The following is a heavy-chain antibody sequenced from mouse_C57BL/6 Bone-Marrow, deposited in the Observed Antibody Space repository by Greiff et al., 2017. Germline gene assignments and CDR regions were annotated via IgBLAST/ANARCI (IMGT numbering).Heavy chain of an antibody. J-gene: IGHJ2*01. CDR1: GYTFTGYD. D-gene: IGHD1-1*01. CDR3: TRSCSGYN. V-gene: IGHV1-85*01. Sequence: VQLKQSGPELVKPGASVKLSCKASGYTFTGYDINWVKQRPGKGLEWIGWIYPRDGSTTSDEKFKGKAILTVDTSSSTAYLQLRSLSSEDSAVYFCTRSCSGYNWGQGTTLTVSS. CDR2: IYPRDGST.